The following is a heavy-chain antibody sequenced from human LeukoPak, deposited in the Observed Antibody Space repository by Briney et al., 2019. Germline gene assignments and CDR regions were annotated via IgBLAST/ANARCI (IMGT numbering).Heavy chain of an antibody. V-gene: IGHV4-39*07. CDR2: INYSGST. CDR1: GDSIASTIYY. D-gene: IGHD2-8*02. Sequence: SETLSLTCSVSGDSIASTIYYWGWIRQPPGQGLEWIGTINYSGSTYYNPSLKSRVTISIDTSKSHFSLKVNSVTAADTAVYYCARGSGRYWGQGTLVTVSS. CDR3: ARGSGRY. J-gene: IGHJ4*02.